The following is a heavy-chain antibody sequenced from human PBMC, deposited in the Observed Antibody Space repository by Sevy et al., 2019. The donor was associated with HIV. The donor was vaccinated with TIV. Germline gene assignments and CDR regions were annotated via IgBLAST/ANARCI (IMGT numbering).Heavy chain of an antibody. D-gene: IGHD3-10*01. V-gene: IGHV3-48*02. CDR3: ARIWFGELSPSVCHAFDI. J-gene: IGHJ3*02. Sequence: GGSLRLSCAASGFTFSSYSMNWVRQAPGKGLEWVSYISSSSSTIYYADSVKGRFTISRDNAKNSLYLQMNSLRDEDTAVYYCARIWFGELSPSVCHAFDIWGQGTMVTVSS. CDR1: GFTFSSYS. CDR2: ISSSSSTI.